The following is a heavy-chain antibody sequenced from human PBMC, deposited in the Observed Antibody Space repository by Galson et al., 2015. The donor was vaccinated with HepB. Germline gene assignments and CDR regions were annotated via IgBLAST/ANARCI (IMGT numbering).Heavy chain of an antibody. CDR1: GFTFSSVW. CDR2: INPDGSGK. Sequence: SLRLSCAASGFTFSSVWMSWVRQAPRKGLEWVANINPDGSGKSYVDSVRGRFTISRDNAENSLSLQMNSLRAEDTAVYYCARGAWWGQGILVTVSS. CDR3: ARGAW. D-gene: IGHD3-16*01. V-gene: IGHV3-7*03. J-gene: IGHJ4*02.